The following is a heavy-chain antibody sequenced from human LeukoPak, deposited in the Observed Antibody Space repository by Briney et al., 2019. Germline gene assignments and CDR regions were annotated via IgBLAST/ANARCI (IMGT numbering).Heavy chain of an antibody. CDR2: IYHSGST. Sequence: SETLSLTCTVSGGSISSSSYYWGWIRQPPGKGLEWIGYIYHSGSTYYNPSLKSRVTISVDRSKNQFSLKLSSVTAADTAVYYCARADYYDSSGYKWFDPWGQGTLVTVSS. CDR1: GGSISSSSYY. CDR3: ARADYYDSSGYKWFDP. V-gene: IGHV4-30-2*01. J-gene: IGHJ5*02. D-gene: IGHD3-22*01.